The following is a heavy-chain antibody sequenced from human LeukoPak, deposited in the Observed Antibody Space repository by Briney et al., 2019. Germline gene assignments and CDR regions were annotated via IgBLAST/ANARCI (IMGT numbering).Heavy chain of an antibody. Sequence: GGSLRLSCAASGFTFSSYWMSWVRQAPGKGLEWVANIKQDGSEEDYVDSVKGRFTVSRDNTKNSLYLQMSSLRAEDTAVYYCAREDSSSGYYYYYMDVWGKGTTVTVSS. V-gene: IGHV3-7*01. CDR3: AREDSSSGYYYYYMDV. J-gene: IGHJ6*03. D-gene: IGHD6-6*01. CDR1: GFTFSSYW. CDR2: IKQDGSEE.